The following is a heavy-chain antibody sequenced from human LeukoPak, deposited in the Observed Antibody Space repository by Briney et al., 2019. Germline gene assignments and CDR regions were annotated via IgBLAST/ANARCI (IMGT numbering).Heavy chain of an antibody. J-gene: IGHJ4*02. D-gene: IGHD2-2*01. CDR2: IYYSGST. Sequence: SETLSLTCTVSGGSISSSSYYWGWIRQPPGKGLEWIGSIYYSGSTYYNPSLKSRVTISVDTSKNQFSLKLSSVTAADTAVYYCAREGGGYCSSTSCYPDYWGQGTLVTVSS. CDR1: GGSISSSSYY. CDR3: AREGGGYCSSTSCYPDY. V-gene: IGHV4-39*07.